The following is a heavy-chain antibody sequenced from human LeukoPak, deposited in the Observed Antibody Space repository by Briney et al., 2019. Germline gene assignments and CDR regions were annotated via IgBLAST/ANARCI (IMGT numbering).Heavy chain of an antibody. CDR1: GFTFSSYS. V-gene: IGHV3-21*01. Sequence: GGSLRLSRAASGFTFSSYSMNWVRQAPGKGLEWVSSISSSSSYIYYADSVKGRFTISRDNAKNSLYLQMNSLRAEDTAVYYCARRGIAVAENWFDPWGQGTLVTVSS. D-gene: IGHD6-19*01. CDR2: ISSSSSYI. CDR3: ARRGIAVAENWFDP. J-gene: IGHJ5*02.